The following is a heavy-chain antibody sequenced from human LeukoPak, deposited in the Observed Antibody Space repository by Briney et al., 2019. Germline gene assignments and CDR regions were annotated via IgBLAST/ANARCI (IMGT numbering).Heavy chain of an antibody. CDR2: INEEGYGN. CDR3: AREPGRHQFDS. D-gene: IGHD7-27*01. V-gene: IGHV3-7*01. Sequence: GGSLRLSGAASGFTFNNYWMSWVRQAPGKGLEWVANINEEGYGNNYVDSMKGRFTISRDNAKNSLYLEMNSLRVDDTAVYYCAREPGRHQFDSWGQGILVTVSS. CDR1: GFTFNNYW. J-gene: IGHJ5*01.